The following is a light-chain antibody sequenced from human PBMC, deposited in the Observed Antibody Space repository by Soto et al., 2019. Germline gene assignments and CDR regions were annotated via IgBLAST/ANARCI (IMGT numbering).Light chain of an antibody. J-gene: IGKJ4*01. Sequence: ENVLTHFPRTLSLSPRERATRTCRASQSLGSNFLAWYQQKPGQAPRLLIYGASSRATDIPDRFSGSGSGTDFTLTISRLEPEDFAVYHCQRYGNSPPTFGGGTKVDIK. CDR1: QSLGSNF. CDR2: GAS. CDR3: QRYGNSPPT. V-gene: IGKV3-20*01.